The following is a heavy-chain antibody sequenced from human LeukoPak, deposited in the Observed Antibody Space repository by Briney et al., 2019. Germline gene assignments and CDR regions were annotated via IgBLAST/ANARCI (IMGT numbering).Heavy chain of an antibody. V-gene: IGHV1-18*01. D-gene: IGHD3-16*02. CDR2: ISPYNGNT. J-gene: IGHJ4*02. Sequence: ASVKVSCKASGYTFNSYGISWVRQAPGQGLEWMGSISPYNGNTKYAERDQGRVILTTDTSTRTAYMELRGLRSDDTAVFYCAREQYDYVWGSYRPYFDLWGQGTQVTVSS. CDR1: GYTFNSYG. CDR3: AREQYDYVWGSYRPYFDL.